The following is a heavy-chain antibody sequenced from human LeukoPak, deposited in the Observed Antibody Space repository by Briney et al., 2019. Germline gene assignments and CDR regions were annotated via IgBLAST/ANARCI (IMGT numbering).Heavy chain of an antibody. Sequence: PGGSLRLSCAASGFTVSSNYMSWVSQAPGKGLEWVSVIYHGCSTYYADSVEGRFTISRDNAKNSLYLQVNSLRAEDTALYYCAIVLLFGFGDSYFDYWGQGTLVTVSS. CDR3: AIVLLFGFGDSYFDY. J-gene: IGHJ4*02. V-gene: IGHV3-66*01. D-gene: IGHD3-10*02. CDR2: IYHGCST. CDR1: GFTVSSNY.